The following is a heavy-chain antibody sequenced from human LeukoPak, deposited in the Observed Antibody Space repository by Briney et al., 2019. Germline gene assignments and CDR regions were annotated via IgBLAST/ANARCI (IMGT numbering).Heavy chain of an antibody. D-gene: IGHD4-17*01. CDR3: ARDQGSGDANFDY. V-gene: IGHV4-59*01. Sequence: SETLSLTCIVSGGSLSSYCWSWIRQPPGKGLEWIGYIRYIGSTYYNPSLKSRVTMSMDTSTNQFSLNLSSVTAADTAVYYCARDQGSGDANFDYWGQGTLVTVSS. J-gene: IGHJ4*02. CDR2: IRYIGST. CDR1: GGSLSSYC.